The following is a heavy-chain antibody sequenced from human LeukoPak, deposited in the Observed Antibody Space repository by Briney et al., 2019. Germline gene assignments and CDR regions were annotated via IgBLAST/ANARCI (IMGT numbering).Heavy chain of an antibody. CDR2: INTNTGNP. V-gene: IGHV7-4-1*02. CDR3: ARDPQLRNYYYYGMDV. J-gene: IGHJ6*02. D-gene: IGHD3-10*01. Sequence: GASVKVSCKASGYTFTSYAMNWVRQAPGQGLEWMGWINTNTGNPTYAQGFTGRFVFSLDTSVSTAYLQISSLKAEDTAVYYCARDPQLRNYYYYGMDVWGQGTTVTVSS. CDR1: GYTFTSYA.